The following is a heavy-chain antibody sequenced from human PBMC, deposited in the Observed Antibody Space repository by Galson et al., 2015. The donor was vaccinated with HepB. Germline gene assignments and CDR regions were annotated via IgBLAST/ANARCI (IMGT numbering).Heavy chain of an antibody. CDR2: ISSTSAI. V-gene: IGHV3-48*01. D-gene: IGHD7-27*01. CDR1: GFTFNIYS. J-gene: IGHJ4*02. CDR3: ARDKDWGFDY. Sequence: SLRLSCAASGFTFNIYSMNWVRQAPGKGLEWISYISSTSAIYYADSVKGRFTISRDNAKNSLYLQMNSLRAEDTAVYYCARDKDWGFDYWGQGTLLTVSS.